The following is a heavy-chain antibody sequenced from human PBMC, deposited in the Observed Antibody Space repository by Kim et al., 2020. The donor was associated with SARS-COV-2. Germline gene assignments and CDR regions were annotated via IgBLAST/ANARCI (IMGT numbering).Heavy chain of an antibody. J-gene: IGHJ5*02. Sequence: KYNPSLKRRGSILVEMSKNHFSLKLSSVTAADTALYYCARGPNGRGWFDPWGQGTLVTVSS. D-gene: IGHD2-8*01. V-gene: IGHV4-61*03. CDR3: ARGPNGRGWFDP.